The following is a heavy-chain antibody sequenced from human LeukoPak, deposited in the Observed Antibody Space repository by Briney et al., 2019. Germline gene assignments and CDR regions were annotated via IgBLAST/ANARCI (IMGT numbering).Heavy chain of an antibody. V-gene: IGHV1-2*02. CDR2: INTKSGRT. D-gene: IGHD3-3*01. CDR1: GYSFTDYY. Sequence: ASVKVSCKTSGYSFTDYYIHWVRQAPGQGLEWMEWINTKSGRTSSARKFQGRVTMTRDPSITTVYMDMAWLTSDDTAIYFCARADFIDAGPYLIGPWGQGTLVTVSS. CDR3: ARADFIDAGPYLIGP. J-gene: IGHJ5*02.